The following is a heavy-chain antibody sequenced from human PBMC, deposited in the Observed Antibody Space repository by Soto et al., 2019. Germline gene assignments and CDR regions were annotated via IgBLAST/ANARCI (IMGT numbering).Heavy chain of an antibody. CDR1: GFTFSSYG. D-gene: IGHD4-4*01. J-gene: IGHJ6*02. Sequence: SLRLSCAASGFTFSSYGMHWVRQAPGKGLEWVAVISYDGSNKYYADSVKGRFTISRDNSKNTLYLQMNSLRAEDTAVYYCANRWVNDYSPIPSDYYYYYGVDVWGQGTTVTVSS. CDR2: ISYDGSNK. V-gene: IGHV3-30*18. CDR3: ANRWVNDYSPIPSDYYYYYGVDV.